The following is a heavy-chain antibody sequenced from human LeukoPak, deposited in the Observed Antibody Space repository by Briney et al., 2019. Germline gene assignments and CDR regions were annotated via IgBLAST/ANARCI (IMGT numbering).Heavy chain of an antibody. D-gene: IGHD3-3*01. CDR1: GFTFSSYW. Sequence: GGSLRLSCAASGFTFSSYWMSWVRQAPGKGLEWVANIKQDGSEKYYVDSVKGRFTISRDNAKNSLYLQMNSLRAEDTAVYYCTTDPDITIFGAGSLWGQGTLVTVSS. CDR2: IKQDGSEK. CDR3: TTDPDITIFGAGSL. J-gene: IGHJ4*02. V-gene: IGHV3-7*01.